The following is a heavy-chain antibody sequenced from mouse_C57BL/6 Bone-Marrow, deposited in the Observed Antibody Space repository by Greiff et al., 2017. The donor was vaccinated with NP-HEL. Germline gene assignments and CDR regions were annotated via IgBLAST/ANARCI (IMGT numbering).Heavy chain of an antibody. Sequence: SGAELVRPGASVTLSCKASGYTFTDYEMHWVKQTPVHGLEWIGAIDPETGGTAYNQKFKGKAILTADKSSSTAYMELRSLTSEDSAVYYCTRSGYYGSRPWFAYWGQGTLVTVSA. CDR3: TRSGYYGSRPWFAY. CDR2: IDPETGGT. CDR1: GYTFTDYE. J-gene: IGHJ3*01. V-gene: IGHV1-15*01. D-gene: IGHD1-1*01.